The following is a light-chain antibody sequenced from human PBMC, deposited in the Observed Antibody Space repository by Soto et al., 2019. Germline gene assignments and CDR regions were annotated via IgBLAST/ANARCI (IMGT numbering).Light chain of an antibody. CDR2: EVS. CDR1: SSDVGGDNY. V-gene: IGLV2-8*01. CDR3: SSYAGSNNV. J-gene: IGLJ1*01. Sequence: QSALTQPPSASGSPGQSVTISCTGTSSDVGGDNYVSWYQQHPGKAPKLMIYEVSKRPSGVPDRFSGSKSGNTASLTVSGLQAEDEADYCCSSYAGSNNVFGTGTKLTVL.